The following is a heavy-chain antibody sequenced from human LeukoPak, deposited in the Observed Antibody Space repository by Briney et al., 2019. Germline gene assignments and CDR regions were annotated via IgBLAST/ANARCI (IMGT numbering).Heavy chain of an antibody. CDR2: IWYDGSNK. CDR1: GFTFSNYG. CDR3: AREGLYSGYEGVFDY. V-gene: IGHV3-33*01. Sequence: PGGSLRLSCAASGFTFSNYGMHWVRQAPGKGLEWVAVIWYDGSNKYYAESVKGRFTISRDNSKNTLYLQMNSLRAEDTAVYYCAREGLYSGYEGVFDYWGQGTLVTVSS. J-gene: IGHJ4*02. D-gene: IGHD5-12*01.